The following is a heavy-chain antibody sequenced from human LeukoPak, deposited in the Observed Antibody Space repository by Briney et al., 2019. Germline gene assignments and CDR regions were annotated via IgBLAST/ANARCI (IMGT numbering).Heavy chain of an antibody. J-gene: IGHJ4*02. D-gene: IGHD1-26*01. Sequence: PGGSLRLSCAASRFTFSNAWMSWVRQAPGKGLEWVGRIKSKTDGGTTDYAAPVKGRFTISRDDSKNTLYLQMNSLKTEDTAVYYCTTAGNSGSYYFDYWGQGTLVTVSS. CDR3: TTAGNSGSYYFDY. V-gene: IGHV3-15*01. CDR2: IKSKTDGGTT. CDR1: RFTFSNAW.